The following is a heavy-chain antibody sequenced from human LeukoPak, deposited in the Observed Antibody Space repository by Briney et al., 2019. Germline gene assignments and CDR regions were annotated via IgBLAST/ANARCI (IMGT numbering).Heavy chain of an antibody. D-gene: IGHD6-13*01. CDR3: ARHFPDSSSWYDYYYYGMDV. Sequence: GESLKISCKGSGYSSTSYWIGWVRQMPGKGLEWTGIIYPGDSDTRYSPSFQGQVTISADKSISTAYLQWSSLKASDTATYYCARHFPDSSSWYDYYYYGMDVWGQGTTVTVSS. J-gene: IGHJ6*02. CDR2: IYPGDSDT. CDR1: GYSSTSYW. V-gene: IGHV5-51*01.